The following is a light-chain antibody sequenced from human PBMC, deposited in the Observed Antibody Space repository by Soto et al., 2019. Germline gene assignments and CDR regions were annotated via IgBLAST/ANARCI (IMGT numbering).Light chain of an antibody. CDR1: QSISGN. Sequence: DIVVTQSPDTLSVSPGERSTLSCIASQSISGNLVWYQQKPGQAPRLLIYGASTRATGIPARFSGSGSGTEFTLTISSLQPEDFAVYYCQQYNNWPQITFGQGTRLENK. J-gene: IGKJ5*01. V-gene: IGKV3-15*01. CDR2: GAS. CDR3: QQYNNWPQIT.